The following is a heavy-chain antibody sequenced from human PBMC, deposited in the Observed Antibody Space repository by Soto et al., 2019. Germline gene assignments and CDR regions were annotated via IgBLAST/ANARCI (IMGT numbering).Heavy chain of an antibody. J-gene: IGHJ1*01. CDR1: SFTFINAW. Sequence: EVQLVESGGGLVKPGGSLRLSCAASSFTFINAWMNWVRQAPGKVLEWVGRIKSKTDGGAIDYAAPVKGRFTISRDDSKNTLSLQMNSLKTEDTAMYYCTTIGSSWGAWGQGTLVTVSS. D-gene: IGHD6-13*01. V-gene: IGHV3-15*07. CDR3: TTIGSSWGA. CDR2: IKSKTDGGAI.